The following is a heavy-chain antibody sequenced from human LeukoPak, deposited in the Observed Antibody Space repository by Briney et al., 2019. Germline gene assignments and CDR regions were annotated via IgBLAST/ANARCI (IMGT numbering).Heavy chain of an antibody. Sequence: GESLKISCKGSGYSFTSYWIGWVRQMPGKGLEWMGIIYPGDSDTRYSPSFQGQVTISADKSISTAYLQWSSLKASDTAMYYRATQRSSSWYTPTSFDYWGQGTLVTVFS. CDR2: IYPGDSDT. CDR1: GYSFTSYW. D-gene: IGHD6-13*01. J-gene: IGHJ4*02. CDR3: ATQRSSSWYTPTSFDY. V-gene: IGHV5-51*01.